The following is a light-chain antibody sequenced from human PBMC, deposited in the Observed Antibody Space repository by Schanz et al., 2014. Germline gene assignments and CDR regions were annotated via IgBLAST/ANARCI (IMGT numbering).Light chain of an antibody. V-gene: IGLV2-14*03. CDR2: DVS. J-gene: IGLJ3*02. Sequence: QSALTQPASVSGSPGQSITISCTGTSSDVGGYNYVSWYQQYRGKAPKLMISDVSNRPSGVSNRFSGSKSGNTASLTISGLQAEDEAEYYCSSHGGSRVFGGGTKLTVL. CDR3: SSHGGSRV. CDR1: SSDVGGYNY.